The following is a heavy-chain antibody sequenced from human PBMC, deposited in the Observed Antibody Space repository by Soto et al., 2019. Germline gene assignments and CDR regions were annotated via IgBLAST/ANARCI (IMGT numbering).Heavy chain of an antibody. CDR1: GFTFISYS. CDR3: ARDGAYYYDSSGYILDY. Sequence: EVQLVESGGGLIKPGGSLRLSCAASGFTFISYSMNWVRQAPGKGLEWVSSISSSSSYIYYADSVKGRFTISRDNAKNSLYLQMNSLRADDTAVYYCARDGAYYYDSSGYILDYWGQGTLVTVSS. CDR2: ISSSSSYI. J-gene: IGHJ4*02. D-gene: IGHD3-22*01. V-gene: IGHV3-21*01.